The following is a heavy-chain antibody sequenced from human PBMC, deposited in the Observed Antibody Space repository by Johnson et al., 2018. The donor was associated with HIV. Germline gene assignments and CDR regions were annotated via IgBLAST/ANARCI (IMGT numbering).Heavy chain of an antibody. CDR1: GFTFDDYA. CDR3: ARGDYYDSSGFFIDAFDI. D-gene: IGHD3-22*01. J-gene: IGHJ3*02. CDR2: TGLVGDP. V-gene: IGHV3-13*05. Sequence: VQLVESGGGLVQPGRSLRLSCAASGFTFDDYAMHWVRQAPGKGLEWVSPTGLVGDPYLPVSVTGRFTISREDARNSLYSQVHSLTVEDTAVYYCARGDYYDSSGFFIDAFDIWGQGTVVTVSS.